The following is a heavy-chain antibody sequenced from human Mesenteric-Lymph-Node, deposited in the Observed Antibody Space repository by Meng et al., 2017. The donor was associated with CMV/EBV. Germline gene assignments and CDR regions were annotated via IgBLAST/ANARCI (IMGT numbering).Heavy chain of an antibody. J-gene: IGHJ4*02. Sequence: SVKVSCKASGYTFTNYDINWVRQAPGQGLEWMGRIIPILGIANYAQKFQGRVTITADKSTSTAYMELSSLRSEDTAVYYCAREREYCSSTSCYFDYWGQGTLVTVSS. CDR3: AREREYCSSTSCYFDY. CDR2: IIPILGIA. CDR1: GYTFTNYD. V-gene: IGHV1-69*04. D-gene: IGHD2-2*01.